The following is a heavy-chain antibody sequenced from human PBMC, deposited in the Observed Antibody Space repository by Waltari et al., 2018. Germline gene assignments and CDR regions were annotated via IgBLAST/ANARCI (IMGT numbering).Heavy chain of an antibody. J-gene: IGHJ4*02. CDR2: ISGRSSTI. CDR3: AREGNNWNYGDY. Sequence: EVQLVESGGGLVQPGGSLRLSCAASGFTFSSYDMTWVRQAPGKGLEWLSYISGRSSTIYYADSVKGRFTISRDNAKNSLYLQMSSLRAEDTALYYCAREGNNWNYGDYWGQGTLVTVSS. V-gene: IGHV3-48*03. D-gene: IGHD1-7*01. CDR1: GFTFSSYD.